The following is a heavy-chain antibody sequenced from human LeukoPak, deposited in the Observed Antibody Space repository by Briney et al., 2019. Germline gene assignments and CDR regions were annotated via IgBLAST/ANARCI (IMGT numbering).Heavy chain of an antibody. D-gene: IGHD7-27*01. CDR1: GGSISSSSYY. V-gene: IGHV4-61*01. CDR3: ASGDRVGVHWYFDL. J-gene: IGHJ2*01. CDR2: IYYSGST. Sequence: SETLSLTCTVSGGSISSSSYYWSWIRQPPGKGLEWIGYIYYSGSTNYNPSLKSRVTISVDTSKNQFSLKLSSVTAADTAVYYCASGDRVGVHWYFDLWGRGTLVTVSS.